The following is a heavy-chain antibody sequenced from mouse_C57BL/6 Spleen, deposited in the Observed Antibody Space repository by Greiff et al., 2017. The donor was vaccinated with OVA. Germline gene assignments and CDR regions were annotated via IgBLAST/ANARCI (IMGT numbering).Heavy chain of an antibody. CDR2: IRNKANGYTT. V-gene: IGHV7-3*01. D-gene: IGHD4-1*02. Sequence: EVQVVESGGGLVQPGGSLSLSCAASGFTFTDYYMSWVRQPPGKALEWLGFIRNKANGYTTEYSASVKGRFTISRDNSQSILYLQMNALRAEDSATYYCASRNWDYYAMDYWGQGTSVTVSS. J-gene: IGHJ4*01. CDR3: ASRNWDYYAMDY. CDR1: GFTFTDYY.